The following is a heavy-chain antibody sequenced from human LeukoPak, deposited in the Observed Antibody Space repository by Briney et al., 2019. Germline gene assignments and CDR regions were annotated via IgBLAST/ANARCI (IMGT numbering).Heavy chain of an antibody. V-gene: IGHV1-2*02. D-gene: IGHD6-6*01. CDR2: INPNSGGT. CDR3: AAVGSSIAARRRLDY. J-gene: IGHJ4*02. Sequence: VASVKVSCKASGYTFTGYYMHWVRQAPGQGLEWMGWINPNSGGTNYAQKFQGRVTMTRDTSISTAYMELSRLRSDDTAVYYCAAVGSSIAARRRLDYWGQGTLVTVSS. CDR1: GYTFTGYY.